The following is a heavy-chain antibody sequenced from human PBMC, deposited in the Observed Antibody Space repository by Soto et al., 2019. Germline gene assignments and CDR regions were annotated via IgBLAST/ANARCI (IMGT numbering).Heavy chain of an antibody. CDR2: ISAYNDNT. J-gene: IGHJ4*02. CDR3: ARASRSLGYCSSTSCSKGDY. V-gene: IGHV1-18*04. Sequence: QVQLVQSEAEVKKPGASVKVSCTASGYTFTNYGTSWVRQAPGQGLQWMGWISAYNDNTNYAQKLQGRVTMTTDKSTSTAYMELRSLTSDDTAVYYCARASRSLGYCSSTSCSKGDYWGQGTLVTVSS. CDR1: GYTFTNYG. D-gene: IGHD2-2*01.